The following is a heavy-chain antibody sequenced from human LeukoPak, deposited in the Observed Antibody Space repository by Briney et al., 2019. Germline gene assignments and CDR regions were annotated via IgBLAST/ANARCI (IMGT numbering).Heavy chain of an antibody. D-gene: IGHD3-22*01. J-gene: IGHJ4*02. CDR1: GFXFSSSA. CDR3: ASISTYYYDSSGHPRY. V-gene: IGHV3-23*01. Sequence: GGSLRLSCAASGFXFSSSAISWVRQAPGKGLEWVSVISGSGGSTYYADSVKGRFTISRDNSKNTLYLQMNSLRAEDTAVYYCASISTYYYDSSGHPRYWGQGTLVTVSS. CDR2: ISGSGGST.